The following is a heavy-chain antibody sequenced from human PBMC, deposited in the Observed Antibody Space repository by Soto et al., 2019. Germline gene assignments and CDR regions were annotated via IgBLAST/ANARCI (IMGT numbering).Heavy chain of an antibody. CDR2: IKSKTDGGRT. V-gene: IGHV3-15*07. Sequence: EVQLVESGGGLVKPGGSLRLSCAASGFTFSFVWMNWVRQAPGKGLEWVGRIKSKTDGGRTDYAALVKGRFTISRDDSKKTLYLQLNSPKIEDAAVYYCTSVLEGSGRKASHWGQGTLVTVSS. CDR1: GFTFSFVW. J-gene: IGHJ4*02. D-gene: IGHD3-10*01. CDR3: TSVLEGSGRKASH.